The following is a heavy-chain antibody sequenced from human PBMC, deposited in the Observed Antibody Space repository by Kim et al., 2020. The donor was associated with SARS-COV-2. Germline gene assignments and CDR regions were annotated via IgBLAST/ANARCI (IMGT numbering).Heavy chain of an antibody. CDR3: ARYSSTNNDAFDI. V-gene: IGHV3-64*01. J-gene: IGHJ3*02. Sequence: YPNPWRGRYTTSRDNSKNTLYLQMGSLRAEDMAVYYCARYSSTNNDAFDIWGQGTMVTVSS. D-gene: IGHD2-2*01.